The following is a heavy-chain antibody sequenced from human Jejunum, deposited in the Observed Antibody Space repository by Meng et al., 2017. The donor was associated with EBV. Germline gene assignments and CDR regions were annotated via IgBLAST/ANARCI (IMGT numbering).Heavy chain of an antibody. CDR1: GASISRRHW. CDR3: ATSMSGYSYSYS. V-gene: IGHV4-4*02. D-gene: IGHD5-12*01. CDR2: IYYTGRT. J-gene: IGHJ5*02. Sequence: QGQVQELGPGLVQPSGTLSLTCPVSGASISRRHWWSWVRQAQGEGLEWIGEIYYTGRTNYNPSLKSRVSMSIDKSKNQFSLNLNSVTVADTAVYYCATSMSGYSYSYSWGQGTLVTVSS.